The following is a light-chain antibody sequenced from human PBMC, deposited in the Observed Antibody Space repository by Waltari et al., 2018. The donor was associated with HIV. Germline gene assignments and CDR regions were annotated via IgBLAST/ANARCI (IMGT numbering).Light chain of an antibody. CDR2: DAS. J-gene: IGKJ1*01. CDR3: QQRSDWPVT. Sequence: EIVLTQSPATLSFSPGERATLSCRASQSLSNSLAWYQQRPGQAPTLLIYDASNRATDIPDRFSGSGSGTDFTLTISSLEPEDFAVYYCQQRSDWPVTFGQGTKVEIK. V-gene: IGKV3-11*01. CDR1: QSLSNS.